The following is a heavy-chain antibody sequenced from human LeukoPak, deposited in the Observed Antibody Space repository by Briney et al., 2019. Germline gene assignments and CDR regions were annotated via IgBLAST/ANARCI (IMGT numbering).Heavy chain of an antibody. D-gene: IGHD3-10*01. CDR1: GFTFSNYW. Sequence: PGGSLRLSCAASGFTFSNYWMHWVRQAPGKGLEWVSRINSDGSSMSYADSVKGRFTISRDNAKNTLYMQMNSLRAEDTAVYYCVRRTREGSGTRSYYFDYWGQGTLVTVSS. CDR2: INSDGSSM. J-gene: IGHJ4*02. CDR3: VRRTREGSGTRSYYFDY. V-gene: IGHV3-74*01.